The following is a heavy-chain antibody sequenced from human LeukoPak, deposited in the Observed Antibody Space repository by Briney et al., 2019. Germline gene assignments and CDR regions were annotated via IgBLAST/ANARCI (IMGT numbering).Heavy chain of an antibody. D-gene: IGHD3-10*01. V-gene: IGHV3-30-3*01. Sequence: PGRSLRLSCAASGFTFSTYAVHWVRQAPGKGLEWVAIISDDGSRTYYSNSVKGRFTISRDNSRNTLYLQMNSLRAEDTAVYYCARGNGPGSFLIDYWGQGTLVTVFS. CDR3: ARGNGPGSFLIDY. CDR1: GFTFSTYA. CDR2: ISDDGSRT. J-gene: IGHJ4*02.